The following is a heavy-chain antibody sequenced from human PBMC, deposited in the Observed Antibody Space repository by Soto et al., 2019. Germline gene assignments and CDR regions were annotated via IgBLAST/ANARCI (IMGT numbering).Heavy chain of an antibody. V-gene: IGHV3-9*01. D-gene: IGHD3-16*02. CDR1: GFTFDDYA. J-gene: IGHJ4*02. CDR3: AKAQKGELSAGEFDY. CDR2: ISWNSGSI. Sequence: GGSLRLSCAASGFTFDDYAMHWVRQAPGKGLEWVSGISWNSGSIGYADSVKGRFTISRDNAKNSLYLQMNSLRAEDTALYYCAKAQKGELSAGEFDYWGQGTLVTVSS.